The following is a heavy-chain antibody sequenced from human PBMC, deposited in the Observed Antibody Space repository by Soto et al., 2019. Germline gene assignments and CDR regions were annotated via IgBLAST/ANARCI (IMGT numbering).Heavy chain of an antibody. CDR1: VFSLSTSGVG. Sequence: SGPTLVNPTQTLTLTCTFSVFSLSTSGVGVGWIRQPPGKALEWLALIYWNDDKRYSPSLKSRLTITKDTSKNQVVLTMTNMDPVDTATYYCAQTSQPGYYYGMDVWGQGTTVTVSS. V-gene: IGHV2-5*01. CDR2: IYWNDDK. J-gene: IGHJ6*02. CDR3: AQTSQPGYYYGMDV. D-gene: IGHD3-10*01.